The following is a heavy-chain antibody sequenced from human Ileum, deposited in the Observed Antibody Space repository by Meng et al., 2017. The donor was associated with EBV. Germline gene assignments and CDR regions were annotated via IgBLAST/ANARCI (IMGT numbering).Heavy chain of an antibody. V-gene: IGHV4-59*08. J-gene: IGHJ4*02. CDR2: IYYSGST. Sequence: VDLEYPGLGLLNPSDSLSLTGIVAGGSISRYYWSWIRQPPGKGRDWIGYIYYSGSTNYNPSLKSRVTISVDTSKNQFSLNLSSVTAADTAVYYCARGGWSLDYWGQGTLVTVSS. CDR1: GGSISRYY. CDR3: ARGGWSLDY. D-gene: IGHD2-15*01.